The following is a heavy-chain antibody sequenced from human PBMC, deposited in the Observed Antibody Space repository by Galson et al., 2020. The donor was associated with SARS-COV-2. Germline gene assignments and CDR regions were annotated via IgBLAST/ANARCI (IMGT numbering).Heavy chain of an antibody. J-gene: IGHJ4*02. CDR2: ISWNSGSI. Sequence: GGSLRLSCAASGFTFDDYAMHWVRQAPGKGLEWVSGISWNSGSIGYADSVKGRFTISRDNAKNSLYLQMNSLRAEDTALYYCAKLGGYSYGSGDDYWGQGTLVTVSS. D-gene: IGHD5-18*01. V-gene: IGHV3-9*01. CDR1: GFTFDDYA. CDR3: AKLGGYSYGSGDDY.